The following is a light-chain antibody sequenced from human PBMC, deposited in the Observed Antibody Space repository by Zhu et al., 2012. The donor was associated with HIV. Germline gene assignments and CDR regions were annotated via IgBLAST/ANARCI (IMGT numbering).Light chain of an antibody. CDR1: RSVSSF. V-gene: IGKV3-11*01. Sequence: IVLTQSPATLSLSPGERATVSCRASRSVSSFLAWYQQKPGQAPRLLIYDASKRAAGIPPRFSGSGSGTDFTLTISSLEPEDFAVYYCQQRGNWPLTFGGGTKVEIK. CDR3: QQRGNWPLT. J-gene: IGKJ4*01. CDR2: DAS.